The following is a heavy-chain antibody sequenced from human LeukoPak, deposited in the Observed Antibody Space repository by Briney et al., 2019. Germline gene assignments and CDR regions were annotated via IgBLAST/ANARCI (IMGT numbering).Heavy chain of an antibody. D-gene: IGHD5-12*01. CDR1: GFTFSSYG. J-gene: IGHJ5*02. CDR2: ISYDGSNK. CDR3: AKDPAGIYSGYVT. V-gene: IGHV3-30*18. Sequence: PGRSLRLSCAASGFTFSSYGMHWVRQAPGKGLEWVAVISYDGSNKYYAHSVKGRFTISRDNSKNTLYLQMNSLRAEDTAVYYCAKDPAGIYSGYVTWGQGTLVTVSS.